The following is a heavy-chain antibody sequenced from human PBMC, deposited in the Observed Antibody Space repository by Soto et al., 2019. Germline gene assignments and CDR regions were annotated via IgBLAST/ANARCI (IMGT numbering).Heavy chain of an antibody. D-gene: IGHD1-1*01. J-gene: IGHJ5*02. CDR2: ISPSSSYI. V-gene: IGHV3-21*01. Sequence: GGSLRLSCAASGFIFSSSTLSWVRQAPGKGLEWVSCISPSSSYIYYADSAKGRFSISRDNAKNSLFLEMNNLRAEDTAVYYCARETRDSSAWGQGTLVTVSS. CDR3: ARETRDSSA. CDR1: GFIFSSST.